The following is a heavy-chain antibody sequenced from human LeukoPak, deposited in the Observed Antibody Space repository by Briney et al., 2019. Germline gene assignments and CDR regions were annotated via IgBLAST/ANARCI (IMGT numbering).Heavy chain of an antibody. Sequence: PGGSLRLSCAASGFTFSDYYMSWIRQAPGKGLEWVSYISSSGSTIYYADSVKGRFTISRDNAKNSLYLRMNSLRAEDTAVYYCARDKLLWFGELFSYGMDVWGQGTTVTVSS. CDR1: GFTFSDYY. CDR3: ARDKLLWFGELFSYGMDV. V-gene: IGHV3-11*01. J-gene: IGHJ6*02. CDR2: ISSSGSTI. D-gene: IGHD3-10*01.